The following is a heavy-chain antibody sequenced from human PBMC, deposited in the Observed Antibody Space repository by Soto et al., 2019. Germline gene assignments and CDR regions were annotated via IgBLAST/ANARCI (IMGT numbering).Heavy chain of an antibody. Sequence: QVQLQESGPGLVKPSQTLSLTCTVSGGSISSGDYYWSWISQPPGKGMEWIGYIYYSGSTYYNPSLKSRATISVDTSKNQYSLKLSTVTAADTAVYYCAREYGANYYYCGMDVWGQGTTVTVSS. J-gene: IGHJ6*02. D-gene: IGHD4-17*01. CDR2: IYYSGST. V-gene: IGHV4-30-4*01. CDR3: AREYGANYYYCGMDV. CDR1: GGSISSGDYY.